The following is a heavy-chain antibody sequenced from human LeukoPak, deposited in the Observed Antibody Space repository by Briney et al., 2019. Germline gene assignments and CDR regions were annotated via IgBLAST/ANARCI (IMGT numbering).Heavy chain of an antibody. D-gene: IGHD4-17*01. J-gene: IGHJ4*02. CDR1: GYTFTSYG. CDR3: ARHGGAYGDYWYYFDY. V-gene: IGHV1-18*01. CDR2: ISAYNGNT. Sequence: GASVKVSCKASGYTFTSYGISWVRRAPGQGLEWMGWISAYNGNTNYAQKLQGRVTMTTDTSTSTAYMELRSLRSDDTAVYYCARHGGAYGDYWYYFDYWGQGTQVTVSS.